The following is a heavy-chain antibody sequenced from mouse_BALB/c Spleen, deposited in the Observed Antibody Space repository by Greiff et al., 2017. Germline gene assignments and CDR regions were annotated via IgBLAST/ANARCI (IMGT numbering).Heavy chain of an antibody. CDR2: IYPSDSYT. D-gene: IGHD3-3*01. CDR3: TRGDYYAMDY. V-gene: IGHV1-69*02. J-gene: IGHJ4*01. CDR1: GYTFTSYW. Sequence: QVQQQQPGAELVRPGASVKLSCKASGYTFTSYWINWVKQRPGQGLEWIGNIYPSDSYTNYNQKFKDKATLTVDKSSRTAYMQLSSPTSEDSAVYYCTRGDYYAMDYWGQGTSVTVSS.